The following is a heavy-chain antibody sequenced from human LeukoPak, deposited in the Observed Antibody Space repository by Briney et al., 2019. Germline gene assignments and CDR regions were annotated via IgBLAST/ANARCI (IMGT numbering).Heavy chain of an antibody. CDR3: ARGAPIRVAVAATFDP. V-gene: IGHV1-3*01. D-gene: IGHD6-19*01. CDR2: INAANGNT. CDR1: GGTFSSYA. J-gene: IGHJ5*02. Sequence: ASVKVSCKASGGTFSSYAISWVRQAPGQGLEWMGWINAANGNTQYSQKFQGRVTITRDTSASTAYMELSSLRSEDTAVYYCARGAPIRVAVAATFDPWGQGTLVTVPS.